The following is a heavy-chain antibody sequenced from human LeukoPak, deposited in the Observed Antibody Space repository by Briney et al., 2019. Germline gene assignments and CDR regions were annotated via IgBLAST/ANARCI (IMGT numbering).Heavy chain of an antibody. CDR1: GFTFSSYG. CDR2: IWYDGSNK. V-gene: IGHV3-33*01. D-gene: IGHD2-15*01. CDR3: ARGVVAAARAYYFDY. J-gene: IGHJ4*02. Sequence: GGSLRLSCAASGFTFSSYGMHWVRQAPGKGLEWVAVIWYDGSNKYYADSVKGRFTISRDNSKNTLYLQMNSLRAEDTAVYYCARGVVAAARAYYFDYWGQGTLVTVSS.